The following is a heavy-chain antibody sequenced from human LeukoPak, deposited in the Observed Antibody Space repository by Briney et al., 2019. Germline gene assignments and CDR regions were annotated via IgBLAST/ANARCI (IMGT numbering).Heavy chain of an antibody. CDR3: AELGITMIGGV. CDR1: GFTFSNYR. Sequence: GGSLGLSCAASGFTFSNYRMNWVRQAPGKGLEWISYISSSSRTIYYADSVKGRLTISRDNAKNSLYLQMNSLRAEDTAVYYCAELGITMIGGVWGKGTTVTISS. CDR2: ISSSSRTI. J-gene: IGHJ6*04. V-gene: IGHV3-48*01. D-gene: IGHD3-10*02.